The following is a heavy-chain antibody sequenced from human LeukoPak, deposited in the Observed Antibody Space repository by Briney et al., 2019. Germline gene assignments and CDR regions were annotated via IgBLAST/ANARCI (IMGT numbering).Heavy chain of an antibody. V-gene: IGHV3-23*01. CDR1: GLTFSNHG. J-gene: IGHJ4*02. CDR2: ITGDGTTT. CDR3: AKMNGYFEY. Sequence: GGPLRLSCEASGLTFSNHGMSWVRQAPGKGLQWVSAITGDGTTTYYADSVKGRFTISRDNSKNMLYLQMSSLTAEDTAVYYCAKMNGYFEYWGQGALVPVSS. D-gene: IGHD1-1*01.